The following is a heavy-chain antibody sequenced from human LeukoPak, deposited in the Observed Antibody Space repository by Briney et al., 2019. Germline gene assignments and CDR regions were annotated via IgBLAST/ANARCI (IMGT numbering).Heavy chain of an antibody. Sequence: GGSLRLSCAASGFTFTTHWMNWVRQAPGGGLEWLANIKPDGSDKYYVDSVMGRFTISRDNAKNLVYLQMNSLRTEDTAVYYCSGRSGFSSVYWDQGTLATVSS. D-gene: IGHD6-19*01. V-gene: IGHV3-7*02. CDR3: SGRSGFSSVY. CDR2: IKPDGSDK. J-gene: IGHJ4*02. CDR1: GFTFTTHW.